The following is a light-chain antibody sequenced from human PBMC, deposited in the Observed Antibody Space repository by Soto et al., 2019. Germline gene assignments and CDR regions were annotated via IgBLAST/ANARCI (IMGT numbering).Light chain of an antibody. Sequence: IQMTQAPSSLSASVGDRVAITCRASRGINNYLNWYQQPGGKAPNLLIYAASNVPTGVPSRFNASGSVTDFSLNISGLQPEDVATYFCQQSYNTPLTFGGGTKVEIK. J-gene: IGKJ4*01. CDR2: AAS. V-gene: IGKV1-39*01. CDR1: RGINNY. CDR3: QQSYNTPLT.